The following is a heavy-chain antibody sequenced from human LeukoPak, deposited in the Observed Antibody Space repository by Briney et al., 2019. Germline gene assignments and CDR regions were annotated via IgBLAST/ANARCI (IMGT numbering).Heavy chain of an antibody. CDR1: GFIFSTYW. CDR2: IKYDGDEK. Sequence: GGSLRLSCAAFGFIFSTYWMTWVRQAPGKGLEWVATIKYDGDEKFYVDSVTGRFTISRDNAKNSLYLQMNSLTAEDTAVYYCVRESFSRGDFNWGQGTLVSVSS. J-gene: IGHJ4*02. V-gene: IGHV3-7*01. CDR3: VRESFSRGDFN. D-gene: IGHD7-27*01.